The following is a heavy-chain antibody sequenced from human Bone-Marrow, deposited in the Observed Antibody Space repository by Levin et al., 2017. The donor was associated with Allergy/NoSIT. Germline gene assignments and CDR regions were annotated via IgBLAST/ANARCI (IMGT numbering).Heavy chain of an antibody. CDR1: LFTFSIYS. CDR3: ARVRVAARTPYFDY. Sequence: GGSLILSCSSSLFTFSIYSMQWVRQAPGKGLEYVSAISSDGGSTYYANSVKGRFTISRDNSKNTVYLQMGSLRAEDMAVYYCARVRVAARTPYFDYWGQGTLVTVSS. J-gene: IGHJ4*02. CDR2: ISSDGGST. D-gene: IGHD2-15*01. V-gene: IGHV3-64*01.